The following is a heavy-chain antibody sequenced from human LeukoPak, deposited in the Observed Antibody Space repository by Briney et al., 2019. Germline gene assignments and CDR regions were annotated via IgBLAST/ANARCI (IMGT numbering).Heavy chain of an antibody. CDR2: ICYSGST. CDR3: ARVKVSSGYYLGGIDY. D-gene: IGHD3-22*01. CDR1: GGSNSSGDYY. Sequence: PSETLSLTCTVSGGSNSSGDYYWSWIRQPPGKGLEWIGYICYSGSTYYNLSLKSRVTISVDTSKNQFSLKLSSVTAADTAVYYCARVKVSSGYYLGGIDYWGQGTLVTVSS. V-gene: IGHV4-30-4*01. J-gene: IGHJ4*02.